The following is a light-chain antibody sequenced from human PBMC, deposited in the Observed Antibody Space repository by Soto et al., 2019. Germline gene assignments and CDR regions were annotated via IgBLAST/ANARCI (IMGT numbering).Light chain of an antibody. CDR3: CSYTTSNTPQIV. Sequence: QSALTQPASVSGSPGQSITISCTGTSSDVGGYNYVSWYQQHPGKAPKFMIYDVSNRPPGVSNRFSGSKSGNTASLTISGLQAEDEADYYCCSYTTSNTPQIVFGTGTKVTVL. V-gene: IGLV2-14*01. J-gene: IGLJ1*01. CDR2: DVS. CDR1: SSDVGGYNY.